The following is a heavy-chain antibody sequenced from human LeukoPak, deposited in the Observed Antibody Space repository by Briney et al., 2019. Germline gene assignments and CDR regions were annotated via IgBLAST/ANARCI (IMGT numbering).Heavy chain of an antibody. Sequence: GGSLRLSCAASGFTFSNYAMHWVRQAPGKGLEWVAVVSYDGSIIYYGDSVKGRFTISRDNSKNTLYLQMNSLRAEDTAVYFCASRTTGSLNYWGQGTLVTVSS. D-gene: IGHD1-1*01. CDR2: VSYDGSII. CDR3: ASRTTGSLNY. V-gene: IGHV3-30-3*01. J-gene: IGHJ4*02. CDR1: GFTFSNYA.